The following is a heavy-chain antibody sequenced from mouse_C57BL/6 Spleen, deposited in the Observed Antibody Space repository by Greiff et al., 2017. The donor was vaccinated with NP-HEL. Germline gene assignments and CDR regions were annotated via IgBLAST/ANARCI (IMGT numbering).Heavy chain of an antibody. CDR3: ARENWAHYYAMDY. Sequence: EVKLVESGPGLVKPSQSLSLTCSVTGYSITSGYYWNWIRQFPGNKLEWMGYISYDGSNNYNPSLKNRISITRDTSKNQFFLKLNSVTTEDTATYYCARENWAHYYAMDYWGQGTSVTVSS. CDR1: GYSITSGYY. J-gene: IGHJ4*01. V-gene: IGHV3-6*01. CDR2: ISYDGSN. D-gene: IGHD4-1*01.